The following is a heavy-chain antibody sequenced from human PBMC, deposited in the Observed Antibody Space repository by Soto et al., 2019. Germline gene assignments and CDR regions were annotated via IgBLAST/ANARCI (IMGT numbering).Heavy chain of an antibody. V-gene: IGHV1-18*04. CDR3: ARGPRYCSTTTCFAGVTWFDP. J-gene: IGHJ5*02. Sequence: QVQQMQSGAEVKKPGASVKVSCKASGYIFTSYGISWVRQAPGQGLEWLGWISGFNGNTNFAQKVQGRVTLTTDKSTSTAYMDLWRPTSDDTAVYYCARGPRYCSTTTCFAGVTWFDPWGQGTPVTVSS. CDR1: GYIFTSYG. CDR2: ISGFNGNT. D-gene: IGHD2-2*01.